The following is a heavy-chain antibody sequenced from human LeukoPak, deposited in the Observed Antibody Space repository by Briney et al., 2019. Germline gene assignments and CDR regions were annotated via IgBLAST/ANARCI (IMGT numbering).Heavy chain of an antibody. D-gene: IGHD3-10*01. CDR3: AKVRGSDAFDL. J-gene: IGHJ3*01. CDR2: IIPILSRT. V-gene: IGHV1-69*11. Sequence: SVKVSCKSSGGTISTHAINWVRQAPGQGLEWMGRIIPILSRTNYALKFRGRFTMTADESTNTAYMELSSLKSEDTAVYFCAKVRGSDAFDLWGQGTMVTVSS. CDR1: GGTISTHA.